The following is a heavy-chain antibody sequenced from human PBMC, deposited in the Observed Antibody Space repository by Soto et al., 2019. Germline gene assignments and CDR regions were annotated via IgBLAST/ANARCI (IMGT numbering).Heavy chain of an antibody. Sequence: QVQLVESGGGVVQPGRSLRLSCAASAFTFSAFAMCWVRQAPGKGLEWVALISSDGNHKDYADSVKGRFTISRDNSKDTLYLQMDSLRAEDTAVFYCARGGGEDGWYFALWGRGTLVTVSS. D-gene: IGHD3-10*01. CDR1: AFTFSAFA. V-gene: IGHV3-30*03. CDR2: ISSDGNHK. J-gene: IGHJ2*01. CDR3: ARGGGEDGWYFAL.